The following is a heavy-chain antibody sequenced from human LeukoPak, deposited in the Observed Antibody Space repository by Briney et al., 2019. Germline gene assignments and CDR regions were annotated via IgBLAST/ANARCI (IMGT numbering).Heavy chain of an antibody. CDR3: TVGPGGFDV. J-gene: IGHJ3*01. Sequence: GGSLRLSCAASGFTFSNYWINWVRQAPGKVLEWVAYINQTGSEKYYVDSVKGRFTISRDNAKSSLYLQMNSLRAEDTAVYYCTVGPGGFDVWGQGTMVTVSS. D-gene: IGHD1-26*01. CDR2: INQTGSEK. V-gene: IGHV3-7*01. CDR1: GFTFSNYW.